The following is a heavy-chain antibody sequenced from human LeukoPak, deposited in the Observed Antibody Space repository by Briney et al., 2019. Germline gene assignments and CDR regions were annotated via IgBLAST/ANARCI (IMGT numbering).Heavy chain of an antibody. D-gene: IGHD3-10*01. J-gene: IGHJ4*02. V-gene: IGHV1-69*06. Sequence: SVKVSCKASGGTFSSYAISWVRQAPGQGLEWMGGIIPIFGTANYAQKFQGRVTITADKSTSTACMELSSLRSEDTAVYYCARSPMVRGVITPNFDYWGQGTLVTVSS. CDR3: ARSPMVRGVITPNFDY. CDR2: IIPIFGTA. CDR1: GGTFSSYA.